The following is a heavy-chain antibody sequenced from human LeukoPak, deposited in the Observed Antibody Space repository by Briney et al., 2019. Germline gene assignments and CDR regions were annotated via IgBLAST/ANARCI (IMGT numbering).Heavy chain of an antibody. CDR2: IYYSGST. D-gene: IGHD5-18*01. CDR1: GGSISSSYYY. V-gene: IGHV4-39*01. Sequence: SETLSLTCTVSGGSISSSYYYWGWIRQPPGKGLEWIGSIYYSGSTYYNPSLKSRVTISVDTSKNQFSLKLRSVTAADTAVYYCARALVDTDAFDIWGQGTMVTVSS. CDR3: ARALVDTDAFDI. J-gene: IGHJ3*02.